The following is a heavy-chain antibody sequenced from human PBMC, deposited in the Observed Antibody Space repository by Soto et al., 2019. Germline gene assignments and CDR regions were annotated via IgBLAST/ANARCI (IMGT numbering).Heavy chain of an antibody. CDR2: IYHSGST. D-gene: IGHD3-22*01. CDR3: ARGIYHSTSGDNWFDP. CDR1: GYSISSNNW. J-gene: IGHJ5*02. Sequence: KASETLSLTCAVSGYSISSNNWWGWIRQPPGKGLEWIGYIYHSGSTYYNLALKSRVTMSVDTSKNQFSLKLSSVSAVDTAVYFCARGIYHSTSGDNWFDPWGQGTLVTVSS. V-gene: IGHV4-28*03.